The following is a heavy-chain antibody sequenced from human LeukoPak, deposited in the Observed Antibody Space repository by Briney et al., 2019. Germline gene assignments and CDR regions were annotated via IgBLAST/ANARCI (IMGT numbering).Heavy chain of an antibody. J-gene: IGHJ4*02. CDR3: ARGLLPNCSGGSCYSNPHFDY. D-gene: IGHD2-15*01. Sequence: SETLSFTCSVTGGSISTTSNYWGWIRQPPGKGLEWIGSIYYSGSTYYNSSLKSRVTISVDTSKNQFSLKLSSVTAADTAVYYCARGLLPNCSGGSCYSNPHFDYWGQGTLVTVSS. CDR2: IYYSGST. V-gene: IGHV4-39*07. CDR1: GGSISTTSNY.